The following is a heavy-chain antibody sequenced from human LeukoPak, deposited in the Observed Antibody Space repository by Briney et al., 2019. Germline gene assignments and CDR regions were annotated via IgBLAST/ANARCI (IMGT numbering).Heavy chain of an antibody. V-gene: IGHV1-18*04. J-gene: IGHJ4*02. CDR1: GYTFTGYY. CDR2: ISGYNGHT. D-gene: IGHD3-10*01. CDR3: ARGQPNRLLWVGESLSNISPFDY. Sequence: GASVKVSCKASGYTFTGYYMHWVRQAPGQGLEWMGWISGYNGHTSSAQMLQARVTMTTDTSTSTAYMELRSLRSDDTAVYYCARGQPNRLLWVGESLSNISPFDYWGQGTLVTVSS.